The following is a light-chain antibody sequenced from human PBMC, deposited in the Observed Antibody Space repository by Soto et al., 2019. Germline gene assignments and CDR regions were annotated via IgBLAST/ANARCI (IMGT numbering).Light chain of an antibody. CDR3: QQYNDWPLT. J-gene: IGKJ4*01. CDR1: QSVGSN. CDR2: GTS. V-gene: IGKV3-15*01. Sequence: ETVMTQSPATLSVSPGESDTLSCRASQSVGSNLAWYQLKPGQTPRLLIYGTSTRASGLPARFSGSGSGTDFTLTISSLQSEDFAVYYCQQYNDWPLTFGGGTKVEVK.